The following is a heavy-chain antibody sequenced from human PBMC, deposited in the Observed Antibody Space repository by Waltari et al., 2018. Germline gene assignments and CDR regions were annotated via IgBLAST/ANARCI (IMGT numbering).Heavy chain of an antibody. CDR1: GFSLVGYG. Sequence: EVQLVESGGGLVEPGRSLRLSCTGSGFSLVGYGVSWFRQAPGKGLEWLGFIRIRAHGGTPHYAASVKGRFTISRDDSNSIAYLQVNTLKTEDTALYYCTRWADGVDDYFDYWGQGTLVTVSS. CDR3: TRWADGVDDYFDY. V-gene: IGHV3-49*03. D-gene: IGHD3-16*01. CDR2: IRIRAHGGTP. J-gene: IGHJ4*02.